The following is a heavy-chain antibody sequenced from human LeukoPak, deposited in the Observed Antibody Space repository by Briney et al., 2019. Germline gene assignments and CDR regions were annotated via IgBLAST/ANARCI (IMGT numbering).Heavy chain of an antibody. CDR1: GFTFSSYG. Sequence: GGSLRLSCAASGFTFSSYGMHWVRQAPGKGLEWVAFIRYDGSNKYYADSVKGRFTISRDNSKNTLYLQMNSLTAEDTAVYYCAKGGSTGWYRHYDYWGQGTLVTVSS. CDR2: IRYDGSNK. J-gene: IGHJ4*02. V-gene: IGHV3-30*02. CDR3: AKGGSTGWYRHYDY. D-gene: IGHD6-19*01.